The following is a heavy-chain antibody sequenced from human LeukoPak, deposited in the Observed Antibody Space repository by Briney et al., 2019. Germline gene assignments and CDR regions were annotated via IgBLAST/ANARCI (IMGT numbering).Heavy chain of an antibody. CDR1: GGSFSGYY. Sequence: SETLSLTCAVYGGSFSGYYWSWIRQPPGKGLEWIGEINHSGSTNYNPSLKSRVTISVDTSKNQFSLKLSSVTAADTAVYYCARGEGIAVAGTLFLFDYWGRGTLVTVSS. CDR2: INHSGST. J-gene: IGHJ4*02. D-gene: IGHD6-19*01. V-gene: IGHV4-34*01. CDR3: ARGEGIAVAGTLFLFDY.